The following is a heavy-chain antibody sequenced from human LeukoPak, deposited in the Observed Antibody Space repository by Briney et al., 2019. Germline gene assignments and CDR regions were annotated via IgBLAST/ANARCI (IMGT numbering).Heavy chain of an antibody. CDR2: IYYSGST. J-gene: IGHJ6*03. Sequence: SETLSLTCTVSGGSISSYYWSWIRQPPGKGLEWIGYIYYSGSTNYNPSLKSRVTISVDTSKNQFSLKLSSVTAADTAVYYCARGPRYTWSHRGYYYYMDVWGKGTTVTVSS. CDR1: GGSISSYY. V-gene: IGHV4-59*08. CDR3: ARGPRYTWSHRGYYYYMDV. D-gene: IGHD1-20*01.